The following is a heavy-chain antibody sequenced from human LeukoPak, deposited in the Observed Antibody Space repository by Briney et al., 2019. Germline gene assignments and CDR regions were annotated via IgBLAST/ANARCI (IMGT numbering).Heavy chain of an antibody. V-gene: IGHV3-11*04. CDR2: ISSSGSTI. Sequence: GGSLRLSCAASGFTFSDYYMSWIRQAPGKGLEWVSYISSSGSTIYYADSVKGRFTISRDNAKNSLYLQMNSLRAEDTAVYYCARVRGPTVTTMYFDYWGQGALVTVPS. CDR3: ARVRGPTVTTMYFDY. CDR1: GFTFSDYY. J-gene: IGHJ4*02. D-gene: IGHD4-17*01.